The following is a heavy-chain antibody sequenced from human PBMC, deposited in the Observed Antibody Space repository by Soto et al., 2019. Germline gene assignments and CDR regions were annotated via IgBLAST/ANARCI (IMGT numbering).Heavy chain of an antibody. Sequence: EVQLVESGGGLVQPGGSLRLSCAASGFTFSSYSMNWVRHAPGKGLEWVSYISSSSSTISYADSVKGRFTISRDNAKNSLYRQMNSLRVVDTAVYDCTRNSVVAGNYWGQGTLVTVTS. D-gene: IGHD2-15*01. CDR2: ISSSSSTI. CDR1: GFTFSSYS. V-gene: IGHV3-48*01. CDR3: TRNSVVAGNY. J-gene: IGHJ4*02.